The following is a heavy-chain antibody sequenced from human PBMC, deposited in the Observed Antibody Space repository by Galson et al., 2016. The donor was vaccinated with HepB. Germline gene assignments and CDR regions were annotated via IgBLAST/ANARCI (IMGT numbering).Heavy chain of an antibody. CDR1: GXTVSNNY. Sequence: RLSCAASGXTVSNNYMSWVRQAPGKGLEWVSVIYSGGGTYYADSVKGRFTIPRDNSKNTLYLQMNSLRAEDTAVYYCARDLPLLGWGQGTLVTVSS. J-gene: IGHJ4*02. CDR3: ARDLPLLG. D-gene: IGHD2-15*01. CDR2: IYSGGGT. V-gene: IGHV3-53*01.